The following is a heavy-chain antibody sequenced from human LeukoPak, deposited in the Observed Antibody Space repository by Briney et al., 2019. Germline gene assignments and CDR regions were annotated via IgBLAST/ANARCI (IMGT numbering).Heavy chain of an antibody. CDR3: AKDIYSGRGSYFEH. CDR1: GFTFDDHA. D-gene: IGHD2-15*01. J-gene: IGHJ1*01. Sequence: GGSLRLSCAASGFTFDDHAMHWVRHVPGKGLEWVSLIRGDVGGTTYADSVSGRLSISRDNSKNSLYLQMNSLRTEDTALYYCAKDIYSGRGSYFEHWGQGTLVTVSS. V-gene: IGHV3-43*02. CDR2: IRGDVGGT.